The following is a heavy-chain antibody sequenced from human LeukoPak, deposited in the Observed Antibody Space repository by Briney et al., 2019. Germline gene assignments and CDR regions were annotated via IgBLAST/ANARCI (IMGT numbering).Heavy chain of an antibody. CDR1: GFTFSSYS. V-gene: IGHV3-48*01. J-gene: IGHJ4*02. Sequence: GGSLRLSCAASGFTFSSYSMNWVRRAPGKGLEWVSYVSKITHRKLYADSVRGRFTISRDDVTNSLYLQMDSLRVEDTAVYYCVRDPDALDFWGRGTQAIVSS. D-gene: IGHD2-2*01. CDR3: VRDPDALDF. CDR2: VSKITHRK.